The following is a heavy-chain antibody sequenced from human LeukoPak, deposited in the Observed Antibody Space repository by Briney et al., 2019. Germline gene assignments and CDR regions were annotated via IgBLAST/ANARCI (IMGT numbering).Heavy chain of an antibody. D-gene: IGHD5-18*01. CDR1: GFTFSSYA. Sequence: GGSLRLSCAASGFTFSSYAMSWVRQAPGKGLEWVSAISGSGGSTYYADSVKGRFTISRDNSKNTPYLQMNSLRAEDTAVYYCAETLGYSYGNYFDYWGQGTLVTVSS. CDR2: ISGSGGST. J-gene: IGHJ4*02. V-gene: IGHV3-23*01. CDR3: AETLGYSYGNYFDY.